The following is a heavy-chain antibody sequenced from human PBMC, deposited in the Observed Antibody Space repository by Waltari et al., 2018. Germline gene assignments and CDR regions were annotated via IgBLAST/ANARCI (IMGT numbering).Heavy chain of an antibody. J-gene: IGHJ4*02. V-gene: IGHV3-7*01. Sequence: EVQLVESGGGLVQPVGSLRLSCAASGFTLRSFWMNWVRQTPGKGLEWVAGIKQDGSEKYYADSVKGRFTISRDNAKNSLYLQMNSLRAEDTAVYYCATSGWYCFDYWGQGTLVTVSS. D-gene: IGHD6-19*01. CDR3: ATSGWYCFDY. CDR1: GFTLRSFW. CDR2: IKQDGSEK.